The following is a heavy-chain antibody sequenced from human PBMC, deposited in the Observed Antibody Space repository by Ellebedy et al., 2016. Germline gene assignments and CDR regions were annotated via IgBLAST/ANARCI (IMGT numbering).Heavy chain of an antibody. CDR1: GGSISSSNW. J-gene: IGHJ3*02. CDR3: ARRYSSSWYGSDAFDI. D-gene: IGHD6-13*01. V-gene: IGHV4-39*01. Sequence: SETLSLTXAVSGGSISSSNWWSWIRQPPGKGLEWIGSIYYSGSTYYNPSLKSRVTISVDTSKNQFSLKLSSVTAADTAVYYCARRYSSSWYGSDAFDIWGQGTMVTVSS. CDR2: IYYSGST.